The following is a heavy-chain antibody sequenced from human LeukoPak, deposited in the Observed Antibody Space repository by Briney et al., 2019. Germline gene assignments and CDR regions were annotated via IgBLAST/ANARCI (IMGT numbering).Heavy chain of an antibody. J-gene: IGHJ4*02. CDR2: ISSSGSTI. CDR3: ARGSTYGSGSYYNGFFDY. Sequence: GGSLRLSCAASGFTFSSYSMNWVRQAPGKGLEWVSYISSSGSTIYYADSVKGRFTISRDNAKNSLYLQMNSLRAEDTAVHYCARGSTYGSGSYYNGFFDYWGQGTLVTVSS. CDR1: GFTFSSYS. D-gene: IGHD3-10*01. V-gene: IGHV3-48*04.